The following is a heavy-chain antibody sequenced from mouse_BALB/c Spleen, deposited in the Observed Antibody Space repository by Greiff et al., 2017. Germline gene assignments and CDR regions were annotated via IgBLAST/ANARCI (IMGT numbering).Heavy chain of an antibody. J-gene: IGHJ2*01. V-gene: IGHV5-17*02. CDR2: ISSGSSTI. CDR1: GFTFSSFG. D-gene: IGHD1-2*01. CDR3: ASVTTATSFDY. Sequence: EVQLVESGGGLVQPGGSRKLSCAASGFTFSSFGMHWVRQAPEKGLEWVAYISSGSSTIYYADTVKGRFTISRDNPKNTLFLQMTSLRSEDTAMYYCASVTTATSFDYWGQGTTLTVSS.